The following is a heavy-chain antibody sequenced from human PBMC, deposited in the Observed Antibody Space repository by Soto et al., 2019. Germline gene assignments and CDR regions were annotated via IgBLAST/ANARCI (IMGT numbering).Heavy chain of an antibody. CDR2: IFHSGST. V-gene: IGHV4-31*03. CDR1: NGYINSGGFY. Sequence: QVQLQESGPGLLKPSQTLSLTCNVSNGYINSGGFYWSWIRQHPGKGLEWIGYIFHSGSTLYNPSRNSRVTLSADTSKNQLSLNLRSVTVADTAVYSCARGGIAGHWFDPWGQGILVTVSS. D-gene: IGHD6-13*01. J-gene: IGHJ5*02. CDR3: ARGGIAGHWFDP.